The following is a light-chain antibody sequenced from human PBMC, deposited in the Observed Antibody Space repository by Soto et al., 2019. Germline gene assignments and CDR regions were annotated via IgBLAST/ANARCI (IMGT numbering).Light chain of an antibody. CDR3: SSSTGGSTVV. V-gene: IGLV2-14*01. Sequence: QSALTQPASVSGSPGQSIAISCTGSSSDIGDYNYVSWYQQHPGKAPKLMIFDVSNRPSGVSNRFSGSMSGNTASLTISGLQPEDEADYYRSSSTGGSTVVFGGGTKLTVL. CDR2: DVS. CDR1: SSDIGDYNY. J-gene: IGLJ2*01.